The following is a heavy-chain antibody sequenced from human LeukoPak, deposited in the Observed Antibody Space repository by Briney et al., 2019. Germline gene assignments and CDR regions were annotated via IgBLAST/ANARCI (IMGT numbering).Heavy chain of an antibody. V-gene: IGHV1-69*05. CDR3: ASVRNWGSGSFGFDY. J-gene: IGHJ4*02. D-gene: IGHD1-26*01. CDR1: GGTFSSYA. CDR2: IIPIFGTA. Sequence: ASVKVSCNASGGTFSSYAISWVRQAPGQGLEWMGRIIPIFGTANYAQKFQGRVTITTDESTSTAYMELSSLRSEDTAVYYCASVRNWGSGSFGFDYWGQGTLVTVSS.